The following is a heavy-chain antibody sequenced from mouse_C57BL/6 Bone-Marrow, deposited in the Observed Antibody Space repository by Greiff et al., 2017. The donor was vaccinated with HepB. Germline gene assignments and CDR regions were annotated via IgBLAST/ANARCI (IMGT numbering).Heavy chain of an antibody. D-gene: IGHD4-1*01. V-gene: IGHV14-4*01. CDR2: IDPENGDT. CDR3: TTKLSDY. CDR1: GFNIKDDY. Sequence: EVQLQQSGAELVRPGASVKLSCTASGFNIKDDYMTWVKQRPEQGLEWIGWIDPENGDTEYASKFQGKATITADTSSNTAYLQLSSLTSEDTAVYYCTTKLSDYWGQGTTLTVSS. J-gene: IGHJ2*01.